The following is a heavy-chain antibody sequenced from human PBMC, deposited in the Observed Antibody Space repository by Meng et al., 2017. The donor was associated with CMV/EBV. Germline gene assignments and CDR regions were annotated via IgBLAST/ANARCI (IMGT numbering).Heavy chain of an antibody. CDR1: GGSISSSSYY. J-gene: IGHJ5*02. V-gene: IGHV4-39*07. CDR2: IYYSGST. CDR3: ARGHGGIFGVVIGGDWFDP. Sequence: SETLSLTCTVSGGSISSSSYYWGWIRQPPGKGLEWIGSIYYSGSTYYNPSLKSRVTISVDTSKNQFSLKLSSVTAADTAVYYCARGHGGIFGVVIGGDWFDPWGQGTLVTSPQ. D-gene: IGHD3-3*01.